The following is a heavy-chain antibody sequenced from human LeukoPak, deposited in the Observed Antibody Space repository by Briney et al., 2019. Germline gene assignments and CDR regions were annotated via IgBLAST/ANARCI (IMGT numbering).Heavy chain of an antibody. CDR2: IYYSGST. J-gene: IGHJ4*02. Sequence: SETLSLTCTVSGGSISSSSYYWRWIRQPPGKGLEWNGSIYYSGSTYYNPSLKSRVTISVDTSNNQFSLKLSSVTAADTAVYYCARLIVGATSCYFDYWGQGTLVTVSS. D-gene: IGHD1-26*01. V-gene: IGHV4-39*01. CDR1: GGSISSSSYY. CDR3: ARLIVGATSCYFDY.